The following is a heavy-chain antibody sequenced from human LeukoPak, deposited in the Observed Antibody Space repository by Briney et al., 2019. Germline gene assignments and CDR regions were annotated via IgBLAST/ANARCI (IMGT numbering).Heavy chain of an antibody. CDR2: IWYDGSDT. J-gene: IGHJ4*02. V-gene: IGHV3-33*01. Sequence: PGRSLRLSCAASRFTFRNHGMHWVRQAPGKGLEWVAVIWYDGSDTYYTDFVKGRFTISRDNSKNTLYLQMNSLRVEDTAVYYCARDRSLRYFDYWGQGTVVTVSS. CDR3: ARDRSLRYFDY. CDR1: RFTFRNHG.